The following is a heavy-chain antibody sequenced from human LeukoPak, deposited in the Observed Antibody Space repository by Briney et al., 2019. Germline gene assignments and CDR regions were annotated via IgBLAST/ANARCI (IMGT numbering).Heavy chain of an antibody. CDR3: ARDATYYDFWSGYGAYYYYYMDV. D-gene: IGHD3-3*01. J-gene: IGHJ6*03. CDR2: IYSGGST. CDR1: GFTVSSNY. Sequence: GGSLRLSCAASGFTVSSNYMSWVRQAPGKGLEWVSVIYSGGSTYYAGSVKGRFTISRDNSKNTLYLQMNSLRAEDTAVYYCARDATYYDFWSGYGAYYYYYMDVWGKGTTVTVSS. V-gene: IGHV3-66*02.